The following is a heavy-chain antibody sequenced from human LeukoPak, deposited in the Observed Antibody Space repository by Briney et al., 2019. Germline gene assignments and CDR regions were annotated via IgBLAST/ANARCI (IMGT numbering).Heavy chain of an antibody. CDR1: GYTFTSYD. J-gene: IGHJ6*03. V-gene: IGHV1-69*13. CDR2: ITPIFGIP. Sequence: GASVKVSCKASGYTFTSYDINWGRQAPGQGLEWMGGITPIFGIPNYAQKFQGRVTITADESTSTAYMELSSLRFEDTAVYYCARDSEHYYCLGNYYKYYYYMDVWGKGTTVTISS. D-gene: IGHD3-10*01. CDR3: ARDSEHYYCLGNYYKYYYYMDV.